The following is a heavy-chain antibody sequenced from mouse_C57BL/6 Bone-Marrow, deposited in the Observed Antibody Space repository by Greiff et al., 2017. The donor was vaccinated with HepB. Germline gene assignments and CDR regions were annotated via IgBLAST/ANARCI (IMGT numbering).Heavy chain of an antibody. CDR3: ARLRDYGNALDY. CDR1: GSTFTSYW. Sequence: QVQLQQPGAELLKPGASVKLSCKASGSTFTSYWMQWVKQRPGQGLEWIGEIDPSDSYTNYNQKFKGKATLTVDTSSSTAYMQLSSLTSEDSAVYYCARLRDYGNALDYWGQGTSVTVSS. V-gene: IGHV1-50*01. D-gene: IGHD2-4*01. CDR2: IDPSDSYT. J-gene: IGHJ4*01.